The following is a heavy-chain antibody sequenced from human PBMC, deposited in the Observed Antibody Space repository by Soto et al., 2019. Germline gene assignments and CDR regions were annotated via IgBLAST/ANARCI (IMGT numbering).Heavy chain of an antibody. CDR2: ISGSGGST. CDR1: GFTFSSYA. J-gene: IGHJ4*02. Sequence: EVQLLESGGGLVQRGGSLRLSCAASGFTFSSYAMSWVRQAPGKGLEWVSAISGSGGSTYYADSVKGRFTISRDNSKNTLYLQMNSLRAEDTAVYYCANLISSGWFFDYWGQGTLVTVSS. V-gene: IGHV3-23*01. CDR3: ANLISSGWFFDY. D-gene: IGHD6-19*01.